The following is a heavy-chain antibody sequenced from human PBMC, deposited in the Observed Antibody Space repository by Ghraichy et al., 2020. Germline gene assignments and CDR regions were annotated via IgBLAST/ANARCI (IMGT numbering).Heavy chain of an antibody. CDR2: INPSGGST. V-gene: IGHV1-46*03. D-gene: IGHD2-8*01. Sequence: ASVKVSCKASGYTFTTYYMHWVRQAPGQGLEWMGIINPSGGSTSYAQKFQGRVTMTRDTSTSTVYMELSSLRSEDTAVYYCARADFLCTNGVCYRWFDPWGQGTLVTVSS. J-gene: IGHJ5*02. CDR3: ARADFLCTNGVCYRWFDP. CDR1: GYTFTTYY.